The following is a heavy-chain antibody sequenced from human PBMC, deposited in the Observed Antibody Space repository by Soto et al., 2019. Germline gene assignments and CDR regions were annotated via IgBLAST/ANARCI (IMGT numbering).Heavy chain of an antibody. CDR3: ARRARPDFYYMDV. CDR2: ISSNGVGT. CDR1: GFTLSGYA. V-gene: IGHV3-64*01. Sequence: EVQLAEAGGGLAQPGGSLRLSCAASGFTLSGYAMDWVRQAPGKGLEYVSGISSNGVGTYYANSVQGRFNISRDNSKNTVYLQMGSLRPEDIAVYYCARRARPDFYYMDVWGKGTKVTVSS. D-gene: IGHD6-6*01. J-gene: IGHJ6*03.